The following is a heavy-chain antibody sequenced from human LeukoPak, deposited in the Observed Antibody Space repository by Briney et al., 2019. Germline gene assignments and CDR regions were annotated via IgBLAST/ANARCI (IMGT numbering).Heavy chain of an antibody. J-gene: IGHJ3*02. CDR3: TRGVLGLRGNAFDI. V-gene: IGHV3-74*01. CDR1: GFTFSNYW. CDR2: IYTDGSVT. Sequence: GGSLRLSCAASGFTFSNYWMHWVRQAPGKGLVWVSRIYTDGSVTNYADSVKGRFTISRDSAKNTLYLQMDSLRAEDTALYYCTRGVLGLRGNAFDIWGQGTMVSVSS.